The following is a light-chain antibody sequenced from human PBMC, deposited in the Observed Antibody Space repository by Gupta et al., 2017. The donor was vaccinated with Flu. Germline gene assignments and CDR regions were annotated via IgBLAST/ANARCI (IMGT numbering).Light chain of an antibody. V-gene: IGKV1-17*02. Sequence: GDSVTITCRSSQDIGSDLAWYQQKPWKAPKGLLYATSTLHSGVPSRFRGSGSGTDFTLTITNLQPEDFATYYCLQYNTFPRTFGQGTRVELK. CDR1: QDIGSD. CDR2: ATS. CDR3: LQYNTFPRT. J-gene: IGKJ1*01.